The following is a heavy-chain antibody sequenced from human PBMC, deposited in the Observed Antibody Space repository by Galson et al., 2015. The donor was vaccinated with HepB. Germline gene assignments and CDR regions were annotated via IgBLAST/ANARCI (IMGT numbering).Heavy chain of an antibody. D-gene: IGHD3-22*01. Sequence: SLRLSCAASGFTFSSYAMHWVRRAPGKGLEWVAVISYDGSNKYYADSVKGRFAISRDNSKNTLYLQMNSLRAEDTAVYYCARGYDSSGYYCFDYWGQGTLVTVSS. CDR3: ARGYDSSGYYCFDY. CDR1: GFTFSSYA. J-gene: IGHJ4*02. CDR2: ISYDGSNK. V-gene: IGHV3-30*09.